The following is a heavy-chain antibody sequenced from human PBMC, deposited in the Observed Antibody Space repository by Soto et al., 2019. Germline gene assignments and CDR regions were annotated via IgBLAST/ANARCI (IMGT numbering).Heavy chain of an antibody. CDR2: IIPIFGTA. CDR3: ARGGDYYDSSGCYDD. CDR1: GGTFSSYA. Sequence: SVKVSCKASGGTFSSYAISWVRQAPGQGLEWMGGIIPIFGTANYAQKFQGRVTITADESTSTAYMELSSLRSEDTAVYYCARGGDYYDSSGCYDDWGQGTLVTVSS. V-gene: IGHV1-69*13. J-gene: IGHJ4*02. D-gene: IGHD3-22*01.